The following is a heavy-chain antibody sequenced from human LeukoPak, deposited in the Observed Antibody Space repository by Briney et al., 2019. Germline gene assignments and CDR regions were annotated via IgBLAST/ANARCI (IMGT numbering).Heavy chain of an antibody. V-gene: IGHV3-23*01. J-gene: IGHJ4*02. CDR1: EFTFNSYA. CDR2: ISDSGGGT. CDR3: AREGGGLHYFDY. Sequence: PGGSLRLSCAASEFTFNSYAMSWVRQAPGKGLEWLSSISDSGGGTDYADSVKGRFTISRDNAKNSLYLQMSSLRAEDTAVYYCAREGGGLHYFDYWGQGTLVTVSS. D-gene: IGHD3-16*01.